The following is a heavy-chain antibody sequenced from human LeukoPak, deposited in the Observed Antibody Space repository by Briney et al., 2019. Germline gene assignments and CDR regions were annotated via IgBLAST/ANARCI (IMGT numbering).Heavy chain of an antibody. CDR2: INAGNGNT. J-gene: IGHJ4*02. CDR1: GYTFTSYA. V-gene: IGHV1-3*01. D-gene: IGHD6-19*01. Sequence: ASVKVSCKASGYTFTSYAMHWVRQAPGQRLEWMGWINAGNGNTKYSQKFRGRVTITRDTSASTAYMELSSLRSEDTAVYYCARDYGSGLFYFDYWGQGTLVTVSS. CDR3: ARDYGSGLFYFDY.